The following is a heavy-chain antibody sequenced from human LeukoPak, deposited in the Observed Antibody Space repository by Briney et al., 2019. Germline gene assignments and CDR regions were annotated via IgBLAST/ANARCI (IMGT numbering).Heavy chain of an antibody. J-gene: IGHJ5*02. CDR1: GDSISSSSYY. V-gene: IGHV4-39*07. CDR3: ARVGTVVVAATIYWFDP. CDR2: IYYSGST. Sequence: SETLSLTCTVSGDSISSSSYYWGWIRQPPGKGLEWIGSIYYSGSTHYNPSLKSRVTISVDTSKNQFSLKLSSVTAADTAVYYCARVGTVVVAATIYWFDPWGQGTLVTVSS. D-gene: IGHD2-15*01.